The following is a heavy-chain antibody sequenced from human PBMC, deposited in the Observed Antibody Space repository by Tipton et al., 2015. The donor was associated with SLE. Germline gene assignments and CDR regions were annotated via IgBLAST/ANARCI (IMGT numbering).Heavy chain of an antibody. V-gene: IGHV4-4*08. CDR1: GGSISSYY. CDR2: IYTSGST. Sequence: TLSLTCTVSGGSISSYYWSWIRQPPGKGLEWIGYIYTSGSTNYNPSLKSRVTMSVDTSKNQFSLKLSSVTAADTAVYYCARVGYGDYQSAFDIWGQGTMVTVSS. D-gene: IGHD4-17*01. CDR3: ARVGYGDYQSAFDI. J-gene: IGHJ3*02.